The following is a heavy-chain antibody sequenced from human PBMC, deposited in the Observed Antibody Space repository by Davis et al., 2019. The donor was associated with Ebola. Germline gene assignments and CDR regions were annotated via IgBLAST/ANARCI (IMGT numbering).Heavy chain of an antibody. Sequence: GESLKISCAASGFTFSNAWMSWVRQAPGKGLEWVTSISSSSSYIYYADSVKGRFTISRDNAKNSLYLQMNSLRAEDTAVYYCARDLYYYDSSGYHRGSFDYWGQGTLVTVSS. CDR3: ARDLYYYDSSGYHRGSFDY. D-gene: IGHD3-22*01. CDR1: GFTFSNAW. V-gene: IGHV3-21*01. CDR2: ISSSSSYI. J-gene: IGHJ4*02.